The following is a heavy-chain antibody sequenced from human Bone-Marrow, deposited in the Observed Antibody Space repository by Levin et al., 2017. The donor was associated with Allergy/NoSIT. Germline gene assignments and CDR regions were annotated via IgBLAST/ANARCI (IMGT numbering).Heavy chain of an antibody. CDR3: ARDPQPLLWFGENAENAFDI. CDR2: IWYDGSNK. Sequence: GESLKISCAASGFTFSSYGMHWVRQAPGKGLEWVAVIWYDGSNKYYADSVKGRFTISRDNSKNTLYLQMNSLRAEDTAVYYCARDPQPLLWFGENAENAFDIWGQGTMVTVSS. D-gene: IGHD3-10*01. J-gene: IGHJ3*02. CDR1: GFTFSSYG. V-gene: IGHV3-33*01.